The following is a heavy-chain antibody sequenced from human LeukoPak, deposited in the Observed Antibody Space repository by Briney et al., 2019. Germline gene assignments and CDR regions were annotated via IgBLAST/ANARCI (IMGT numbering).Heavy chain of an antibody. CDR1: GGSVSSSGYY. J-gene: IGHJ6*04. Sequence: PSETLSLTCTASGGSVSSSGYYWSWIRQPPGQELEWTGYSYYSGRPNSNPALKSRVTISLDTSKNQFSLKLSSVSAADTAVYYCVSSIPTVYHYYYYGMDVWGKGTTVTVSS. D-gene: IGHD1-14*01. CDR3: VSSIPTVYHYYYYGMDV. CDR2: SYYSGRP. V-gene: IGHV4-61*08.